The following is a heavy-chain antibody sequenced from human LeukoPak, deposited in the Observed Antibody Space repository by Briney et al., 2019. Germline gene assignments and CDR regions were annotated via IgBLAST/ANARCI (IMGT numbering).Heavy chain of an antibody. Sequence: ASVKVSCKASGYTFTGYYMHWVRQAPGQGLEWMGWINPNSGGTNYAQKFQGRVTMTRDTSISTAYMELSRLRSDDTAVYYCARAAVAAAGYLEWGQGTLVTVSS. D-gene: IGHD6-13*01. J-gene: IGHJ4*02. CDR2: INPNSGGT. CDR1: GYTFTGYY. CDR3: ARAAVAAAGYLE. V-gene: IGHV1-2*02.